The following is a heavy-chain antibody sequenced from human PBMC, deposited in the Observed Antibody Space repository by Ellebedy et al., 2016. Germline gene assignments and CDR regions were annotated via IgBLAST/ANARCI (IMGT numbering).Heavy chain of an antibody. CDR1: GASIRAYF. J-gene: IGHJ3*02. D-gene: IGHD6-19*01. Sequence: SETLSLXXSVSGASIRAYFWSWIRQTPGKGLEYVGYIYHSGRSDYNPSFKGRVTMSLDTSKNQFSLNLRSVTAADTAVYYCVRPLKVAAIYDGFDIWGQGTMVTVSP. V-gene: IGHV4-59*08. CDR2: IYHSGRS. CDR3: VRPLKVAAIYDGFDI.